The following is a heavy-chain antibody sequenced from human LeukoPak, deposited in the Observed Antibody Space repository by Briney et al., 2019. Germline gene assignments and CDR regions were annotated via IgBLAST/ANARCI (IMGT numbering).Heavy chain of an antibody. CDR1: GGSISSYY. CDR3: ARGPYYFDY. CDR2: IFSSGST. J-gene: IGHJ4*02. V-gene: IGHV4-59*01. Sequence: PSETLSLTCTVSGGSISSYYWNWIPQPPGKGLEWIGYIFSSGSTNYNPSLRSRVTISVDTSKNQFSLKLSSVTAADTAVYYCARGPYYFDYWGQGTLVTVSS.